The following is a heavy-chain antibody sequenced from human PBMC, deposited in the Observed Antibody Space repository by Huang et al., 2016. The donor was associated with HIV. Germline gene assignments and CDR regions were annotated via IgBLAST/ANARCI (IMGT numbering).Heavy chain of an antibody. CDR2: SSDYSGNR. J-gene: IGHJ4*02. CDR1: GYNFVSYT. CDR3: ARGVPALGIRGRYYFDS. V-gene: IGHV1-18*04. Sequence: QVHLVQSGAEVKKPGASVRVSCKTSGYNFVSYTIAGVRQAPGQGLEWMGWSSDYSGNRNYAQNFQVRVSMTTDRSTSTAYMELRSLRPDDTAVYYCARGVPALGIRGRYYFDSWGQGTLVTVSS. D-gene: IGHD7-27*01.